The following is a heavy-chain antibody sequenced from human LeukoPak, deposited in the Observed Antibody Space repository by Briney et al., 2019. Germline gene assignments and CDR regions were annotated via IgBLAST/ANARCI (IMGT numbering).Heavy chain of an antibody. CDR3: ARDQRVGAIDY. CDR2: IYYSGST. Sequence: PSETLSLTCTVSGGSISSGGYYWSWIRQHPGKGQEWIGYIYYSGSTYYNPSLKSRVTISVDTSKNQFSLKLSSVTAADTAVYYCARDQRVGAIDYWGQGTLVTVSS. J-gene: IGHJ4*02. D-gene: IGHD1-26*01. CDR1: GGSISSGGYY. V-gene: IGHV4-31*03.